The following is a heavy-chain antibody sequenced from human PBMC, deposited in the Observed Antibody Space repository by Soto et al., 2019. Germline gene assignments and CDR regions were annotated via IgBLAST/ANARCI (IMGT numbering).Heavy chain of an antibody. Sequence: GGSLRLSCAASGFTFSSYAVSWVRQAPGKGLEWVSAISGSGGSTYYADSVKGRFTISRDNSKNTLYLQMNSLRAEDTAVYYCAKQVVPAAAYYYYGMDVWGQGTTVTVSS. CDR3: AKQVVPAAAYYYYGMDV. V-gene: IGHV3-23*01. CDR2: ISGSGGST. J-gene: IGHJ6*02. CDR1: GFTFSSYA. D-gene: IGHD2-2*01.